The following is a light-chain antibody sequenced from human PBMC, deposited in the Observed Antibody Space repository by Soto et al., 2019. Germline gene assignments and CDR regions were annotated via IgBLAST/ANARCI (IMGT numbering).Light chain of an antibody. CDR3: QQYNNWPPLT. CDR2: GAS. Sequence: EIVMTQSPATLSVSPGERATLSCRASQSVSSNLAWYQQKHGQAPRLLIYGASTRVAGFPARFSGSGSGTEFTLTISSLQSEDFAVYYCQQYNNWPPLTFGGGTKVEIK. V-gene: IGKV3-15*01. CDR1: QSVSSN. J-gene: IGKJ4*01.